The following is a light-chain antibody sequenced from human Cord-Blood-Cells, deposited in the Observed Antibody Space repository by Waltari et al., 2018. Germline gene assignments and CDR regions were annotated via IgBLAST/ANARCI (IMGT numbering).Light chain of an antibody. CDR2: EVS. Sequence: QSALTQPPSASGSPGQSVTISCTGTSSDVGGYNYVSWYQQHPGKAPKLMIYEVSTRPSGVPDGFSCSKSGNTASLTVSGLQAEDEADYYCSSYAGSNNFVFGTGTKVTVL. J-gene: IGLJ1*01. V-gene: IGLV2-8*01. CDR1: SSDVGGYNY. CDR3: SSYAGSNNFV.